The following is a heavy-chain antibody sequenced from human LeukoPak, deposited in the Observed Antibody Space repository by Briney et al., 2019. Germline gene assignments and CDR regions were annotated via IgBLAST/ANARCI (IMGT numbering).Heavy chain of an antibody. J-gene: IGHJ4*02. Sequence: GGSLRLSCAASGFTFSTYSMNWVRQAPGKGLEWVALISYDGSNKYYADSVKGRFTISRDNSKNTVYLQMNSLRTEDTAVYYCAKVGDNWDFDYWGQGTLVSVSS. V-gene: IGHV3-30*18. CDR3: AKVGDNWDFDY. CDR1: GFTFSTYS. CDR2: ISYDGSNK. D-gene: IGHD3-16*01.